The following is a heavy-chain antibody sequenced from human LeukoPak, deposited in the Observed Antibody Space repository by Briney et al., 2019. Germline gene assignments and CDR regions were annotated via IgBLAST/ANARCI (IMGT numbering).Heavy chain of an antibody. J-gene: IGHJ3*02. D-gene: IGHD4-23*01. CDR3: ARDPTVGILGHVAAFDI. CDR2: INPNSGGT. CDR1: GYTFTGYY. Sequence: GASVKVSCKASGYTFTGYYMHWVRQAPGQGLEWMGWINPNSGGTNYAQKFQGRVTMTRDTSISTAYMELSRLRSDDTAVYYCARDPTVGILGHVAAFDIWGQGTMVTVSS. V-gene: IGHV1-2*02.